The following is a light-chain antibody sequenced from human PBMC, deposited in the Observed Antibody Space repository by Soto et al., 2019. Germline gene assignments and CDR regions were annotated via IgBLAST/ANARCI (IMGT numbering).Light chain of an antibody. CDR1: ETVNSY. Sequence: EIVLTQSPDTLSLSPGERATVSCRASETVNSYLAWYQQKPGQAPRLLIYDVSKRATGIPARFSGSGSGTDFTLTISSLEPDDLAVYYCQHRSSWPFTFGPGTKVEIK. V-gene: IGKV3-11*01. CDR3: QHRSSWPFT. CDR2: DVS. J-gene: IGKJ3*01.